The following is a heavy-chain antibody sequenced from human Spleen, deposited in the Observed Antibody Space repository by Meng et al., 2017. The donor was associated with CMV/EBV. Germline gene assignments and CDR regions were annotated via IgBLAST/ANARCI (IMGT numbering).Heavy chain of an antibody. CDR3: ARDPGLGTFDP. J-gene: IGHJ5*02. D-gene: IGHD1-26*01. CDR1: GGSISSSSYY. CDR2: IYYSGST. V-gene: IGHV4-39*07. Sequence: QVQGHEPGAGPVKPSGTLSPTCTGSGGSISSSSYYWGWIRQPPGKGLEWIGSIYYSGSTYYNPSLKSRVTISVDTSKNQFSLKLSSVTAADTAVYYCARDPGLGTFDPWGQGTLVTVSS.